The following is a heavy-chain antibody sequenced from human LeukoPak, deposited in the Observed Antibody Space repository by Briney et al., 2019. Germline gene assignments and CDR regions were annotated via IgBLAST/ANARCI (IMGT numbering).Heavy chain of an antibody. D-gene: IGHD2/OR15-2a*01. J-gene: IGHJ3*02. CDR1: GYTFTTFA. CDR3: ARDFDCTSTVCTDVFNI. CDR2: VSGSSGHT. Sequence: GASVKVCCKASGYTFTTFAISWVGQAPGQGLEWMGWVSGSSGHTNYARQLQGRVIMTTDTSTTTAYMELRSLRSDDTAVYYCARDFDCTSTVCTDVFNIWGQGTMVTVSS. V-gene: IGHV1-18*01.